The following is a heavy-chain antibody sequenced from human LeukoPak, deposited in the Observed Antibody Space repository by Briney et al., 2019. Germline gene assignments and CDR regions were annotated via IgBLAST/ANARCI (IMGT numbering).Heavy chain of an antibody. V-gene: IGHV1-69*05. CDR2: IIPIFGTA. D-gene: IGHD5-12*01. CDR3: ARGAYSGYAIDY. J-gene: IGHJ4*02. CDR1: GGTFSSYA. Sequence: ASVKVSCKASGGTFSSYAISWVRQAPGQGLEWMGGIIPIFGTANYAQKFQGRLTITTDESTSTAYMELSSLRSEDTAVYYCARGAYSGYAIDYWGQGTLVTVSS.